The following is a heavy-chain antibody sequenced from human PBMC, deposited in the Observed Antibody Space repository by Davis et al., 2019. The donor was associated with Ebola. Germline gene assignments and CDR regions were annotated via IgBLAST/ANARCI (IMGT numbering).Heavy chain of an antibody. D-gene: IGHD3-3*01. CDR1: GFTFSSYA. J-gene: IGHJ6*03. CDR3: AKDMAPTRITIFGVVYGYYYYYYMDV. CDR2: ISYDGSNK. V-gene: IGHV3-30*04. Sequence: GESLKIPCAASGFTFSSYAMHWVRQAPGKGLEWVAVISYDGSNKYYADSVKGRFTISRDNSKNTLDLQMNSLRAEDTAVYYCAKDMAPTRITIFGVVYGYYYYYYMDVWGKGTTVTVSS.